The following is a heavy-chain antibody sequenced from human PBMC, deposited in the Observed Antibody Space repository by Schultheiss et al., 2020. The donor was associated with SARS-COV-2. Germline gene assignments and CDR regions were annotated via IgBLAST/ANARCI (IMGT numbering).Heavy chain of an antibody. CDR3: AKAGGLLHYYYYYYMDV. CDR2: IGGSGAST. J-gene: IGHJ6*03. V-gene: IGHV3-23*01. CDR1: GFFFSSYV. Sequence: GGSLRLSCAASGFFFSSYVMSWVRQAPGKGLEWVSGIGGSGASTFYADSVKGRFTISRDNSNNTLYLQMNSLRAEDTAVYYCAKAGGLLHYYYYYYMDVWGKGTTVTVSS. D-gene: IGHD3-16*01.